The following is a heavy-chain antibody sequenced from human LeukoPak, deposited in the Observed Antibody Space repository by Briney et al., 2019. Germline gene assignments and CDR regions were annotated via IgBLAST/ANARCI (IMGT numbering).Heavy chain of an antibody. Sequence: SETLSLTCAVYGGSFSGYYWSWIRQPPGKGLEWIGEINHSGSTNYNPSLKSRVTISVDTSKNQFSLKLSSVTAADTAVYYCARETFIAAAVYYYYYYYMDVWGKGNTVTVSS. D-gene: IGHD6-13*01. CDR2: INHSGST. V-gene: IGHV4-34*01. J-gene: IGHJ6*03. CDR1: GGSFSGYY. CDR3: ARETFIAAAVYYYYYYYMDV.